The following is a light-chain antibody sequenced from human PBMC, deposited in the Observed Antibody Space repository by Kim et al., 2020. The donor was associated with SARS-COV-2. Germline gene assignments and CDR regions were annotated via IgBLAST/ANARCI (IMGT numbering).Light chain of an antibody. J-gene: IGLJ1*01. V-gene: IGLV2-14*03. CDR2: DVF. CDR3: ASYRDSGYV. CDR1: SSDVGAYNY. Sequence: QSALTQPASVSGSPGQSITVSCTGSSSDVGAYNYVSWYQQYPGKAPKLMIYDVFKWPSGVSNRFSGSKSGNTASLTISGLQAEDAADYYCASYRDSGYVFGTGTKVTVL.